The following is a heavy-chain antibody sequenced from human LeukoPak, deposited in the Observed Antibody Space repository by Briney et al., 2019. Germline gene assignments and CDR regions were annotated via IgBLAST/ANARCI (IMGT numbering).Heavy chain of an antibody. CDR3: ARGLTVRGNWFDP. CDR2: MNPNSGNT. Sequence: ASVKVSCKASGYTFTSYDINWVRQATGQGLEWMGWMNPNSGNTGYAQKFQGRVTMTRNTSISTAYMELSSRRSEDTAVYYCARGLTVRGNWFDPWGQGTLVTVSS. CDR1: GYTFTSYD. V-gene: IGHV1-8*01. D-gene: IGHD3-16*01. J-gene: IGHJ5*02.